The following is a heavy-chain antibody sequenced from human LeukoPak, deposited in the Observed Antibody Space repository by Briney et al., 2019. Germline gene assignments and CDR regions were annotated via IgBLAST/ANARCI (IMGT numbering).Heavy chain of an antibody. V-gene: IGHV3-23*01. J-gene: IGHJ5*02. CDR2: ISSSGGTT. CDR3: AKDGQTRITIFGVVPLGWFDP. Sequence: GGSLRLSCAASGFTFSTYAMSWVRQAPGEGLEWVSTISSSGGTTNYADSVKGRFTISRDNSKNTLYLQMNSLRAEDTAVYYCAKDGQTRITIFGVVPLGWFDPWGQGTLVTVSS. D-gene: IGHD3-3*01. CDR1: GFTFSTYA.